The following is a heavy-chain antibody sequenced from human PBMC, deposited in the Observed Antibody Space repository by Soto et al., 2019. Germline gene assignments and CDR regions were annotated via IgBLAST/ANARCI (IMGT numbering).Heavy chain of an antibody. CDR1: GGTFSSYA. CDR3: AESPTSAMGVFDY. D-gene: IGHD5-18*01. V-gene: IGHV1-69*13. Sequence: SVKVSCKASGGTFSSYAISWVRQAPGQGLEWMGGIIPIFGTANYAQKFQGRVTITADESTSTAYMELSSLRSEDTAVYYCAESPTSAMGVFDYWDQGTLVTVSS. CDR2: IIPIFGTA. J-gene: IGHJ4*02.